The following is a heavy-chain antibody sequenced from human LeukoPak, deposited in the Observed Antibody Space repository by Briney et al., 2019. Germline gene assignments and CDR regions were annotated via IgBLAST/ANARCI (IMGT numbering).Heavy chain of an antibody. CDR3: ARARRVRGVIITDYYYGMDV. V-gene: IGHV3-11*01. CDR1: GFTFSDYY. Sequence: GGSLRLSCAASGFTFSDYYMSWIRQAPGKGLEWVSYISSSGSTIYYADSVKGRFTISRDNAKNSLYLQMNSLRAEDTAVYYCARARRVRGVIITDYYYGMDVWGQGTTVTVSS. J-gene: IGHJ6*02. D-gene: IGHD3-10*01. CDR2: ISSSGSTI.